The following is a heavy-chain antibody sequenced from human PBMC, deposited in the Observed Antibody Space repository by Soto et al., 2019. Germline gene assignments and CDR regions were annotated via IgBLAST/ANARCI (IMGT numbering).Heavy chain of an antibody. CDR1: GFTFSSYS. D-gene: IGHD3-22*01. Sequence: GGSLRLSCAASGFTFSSYSMNWVRQAPGKGLEWVSYISSSSSTIYYADSVKGRFTISRDNAKNSLYLQMNSLRDEDTAVYYCARHQLQSLKYYYDSSGYQLFDYWGQGTLVTVSS. J-gene: IGHJ4*02. CDR3: ARHQLQSLKYYYDSSGYQLFDY. CDR2: ISSSSSTI. V-gene: IGHV3-48*02.